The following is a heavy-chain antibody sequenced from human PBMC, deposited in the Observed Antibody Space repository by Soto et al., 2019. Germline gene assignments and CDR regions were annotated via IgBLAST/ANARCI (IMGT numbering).Heavy chain of an antibody. CDR1: TYSISSYNW. CDR2: IFHSGST. J-gene: IGHJ5*02. D-gene: IGHD2-15*01. Sequence: PSETLSLTCVISTYSISSYNWWGWIRQPPGKGLEWIGYIFHSGSTYYNPSLKSRVTMSVDTSRNQFSLKLSSVTAVDTAVYYCARKPAATGWFDPWGQGTLVTVSS. V-gene: IGHV4-28*01. CDR3: ARKPAATGWFDP.